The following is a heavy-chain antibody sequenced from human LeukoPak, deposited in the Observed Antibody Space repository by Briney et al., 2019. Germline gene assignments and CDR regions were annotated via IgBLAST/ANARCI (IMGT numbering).Heavy chain of an antibody. V-gene: IGHV4-59*01. CDR2: IYYSGST. D-gene: IGHD2-15*01. CDR1: GGSISSYY. CDR3: ARGGVVGAIDY. Sequence: SETLSLTCTVSGGSISSYYWSWIRQPPGKGLEWIGYIYYSGSTNYNPSLRSRVTISVDTSKNQFSLKLSSVTAADTAVYYCARGGVVGAIDYWGQGTLVTVSS. J-gene: IGHJ4*02.